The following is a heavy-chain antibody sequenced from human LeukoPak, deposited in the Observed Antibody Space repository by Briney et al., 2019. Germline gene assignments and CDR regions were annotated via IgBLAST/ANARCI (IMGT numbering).Heavy chain of an antibody. CDR1: GFTFSDYY. CDR3: ARMNYVSSGWGAPFDY. J-gene: IGHJ4*02. V-gene: IGHV3-11*04. CDR2: ISNSGRAS. D-gene: IGHD1-7*01. Sequence: GRSLRLSCAASGFTFSDYYMSWIRQAPGKGLEWVSYISNSGRASYYTDSLKGRFTISRDNAENSLYLQMNSLRAEDTAVYYCARMNYVSSGWGAPFDYWGQGTLVTVSS.